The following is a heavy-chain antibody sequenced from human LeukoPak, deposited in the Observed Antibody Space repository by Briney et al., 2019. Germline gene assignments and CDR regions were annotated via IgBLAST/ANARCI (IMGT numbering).Heavy chain of an antibody. CDR1: GGTFSSYA. D-gene: IGHD1-26*01. V-gene: IGHV1-69*01. CDR3: ASRIVGATPAFDI. CDR2: IIPIFGTA. Sequence: SVKVSCKASGGTFSSYAISWVRQAPGQGLEWMGGIIPIFGTANYAQNFQGRVTITADESTGTAYMELSSLRSEDTAVYYCASRIVGATPAFDIWGQGTMVTVSS. J-gene: IGHJ3*02.